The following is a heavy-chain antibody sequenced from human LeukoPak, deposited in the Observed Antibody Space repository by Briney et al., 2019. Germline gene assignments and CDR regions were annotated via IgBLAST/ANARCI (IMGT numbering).Heavy chain of an antibody. CDR2: IYYSGST. V-gene: IGHV4-61*05. CDR3: ARHFTGYSSGWLWKQYYFDY. J-gene: IGHJ4*02. CDR1: GGSISTSIYY. Sequence: SETLSLTCTVSGGSISTSIYYWGWIRQSPGKGLEWIGYIYYSGSTNYNPSLKSRVTISVDTSKNQFSLKLSSVTAADTAVYYCARHFTGYSSGWLWKQYYFDYWGQGTLVTVSS. D-gene: IGHD6-19*01.